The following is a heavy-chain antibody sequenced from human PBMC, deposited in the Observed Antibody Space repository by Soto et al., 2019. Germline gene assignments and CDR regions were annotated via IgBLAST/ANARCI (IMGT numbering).Heavy chain of an antibody. CDR3: AKDDIVVVPAATNANYFDY. CDR1: GFTFSSYA. CDR2: ISGSGGST. Sequence: EVQLLESGGGLVQPGGSLRLSCAASGFTFSSYAMSWVRQAPGKGLEWVSAISGSGGSTYYADSVKGRFTISRDNSKNTLYLQMNSLRADDTAVYYCAKDDIVVVPAATNANYFDYWGQGTLVTVSS. D-gene: IGHD2-2*01. J-gene: IGHJ4*02. V-gene: IGHV3-23*01.